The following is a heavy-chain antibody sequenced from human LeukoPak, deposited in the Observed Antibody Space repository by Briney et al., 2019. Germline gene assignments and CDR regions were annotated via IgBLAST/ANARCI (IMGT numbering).Heavy chain of an antibody. V-gene: IGHV3-48*03. D-gene: IGHD6-19*01. J-gene: IGHJ4*02. CDR3: AREPPSEQWLVLGYFDY. CDR2: ISSSGSTI. Sequence: GGSLRLSCAASGFTFSSYEMNWVRQAPGKGLEWVSYISSSGSTIYYADSVKGRFTISRDNAKNSLYLQMNSLRAEDTAVYYCAREPPSEQWLVLGYFDYWGQGTLVTVSS. CDR1: GFTFSSYE.